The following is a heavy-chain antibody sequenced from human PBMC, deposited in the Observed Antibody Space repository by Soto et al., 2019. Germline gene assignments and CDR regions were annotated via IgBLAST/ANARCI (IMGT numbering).Heavy chain of an antibody. CDR3: ARGSRYYDILTGYYNVRWFDP. D-gene: IGHD3-9*01. CDR1: SGSFSSYY. CDR2: IHPSGDT. V-gene: IGHV4-34*01. J-gene: IGHJ5*02. Sequence: SETLSLTCAVHSGSFSSYYCTWTRQPPGKGLEWIGEIHPSGDTDYNPSLSNRVSISVDTSKNQFSLKLSSVTAADTAVYYCARGSRYYDILTGYYNVRWFDPWGQGTLVTVSS.